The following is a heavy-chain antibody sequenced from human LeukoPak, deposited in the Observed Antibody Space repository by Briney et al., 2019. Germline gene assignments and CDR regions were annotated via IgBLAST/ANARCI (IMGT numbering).Heavy chain of an antibody. D-gene: IGHD3-22*01. V-gene: IGHV3-9*01. CDR1: VFTFDDYA. Sequence: GRSLRLSCAASVFTFDDYAMHWVRHAPGRGLGWVSGIMWNSGSIGYAESVKGRFNIHRDKAKDSLYLQMNSLGAEDTALYYCAKGGSDYYDSSGPVDYWGQGTLVTVSS. CDR3: AKGGSDYYDSSGPVDY. J-gene: IGHJ4*02. CDR2: IMWNSGSI.